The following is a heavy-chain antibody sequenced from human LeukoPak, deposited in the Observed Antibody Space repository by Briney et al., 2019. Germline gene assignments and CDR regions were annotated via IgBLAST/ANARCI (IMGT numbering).Heavy chain of an antibody. Sequence: KSSETLSLTCAVYGGSFSGYYWSWIRQPPGKGLEWIGEINHSGSTNYNPSLKSRVTISVDTSKNQLSLKLSSVTAADTAVYYCARGEYEYCSGGSCYYSYWGQGTLVTVSS. CDR3: ARGEYEYCSGGSCYYSY. CDR1: GGSFSGYY. V-gene: IGHV4-34*01. D-gene: IGHD2-15*01. J-gene: IGHJ4*02. CDR2: INHSGST.